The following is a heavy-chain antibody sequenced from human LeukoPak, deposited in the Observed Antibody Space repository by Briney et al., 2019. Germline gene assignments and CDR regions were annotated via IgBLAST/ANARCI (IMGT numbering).Heavy chain of an antibody. J-gene: IGHJ4*02. Sequence: ASVKVSCKASGYTFTSYYMHWVRQAPGQGLEWMGIINPSGGSTSYAQKFQGRVTMTRDMPTSTVYMELSSLRSEDTAVYYCARAEQLWYGDWGQGTLVTVSS. CDR2: INPSGGST. CDR3: ARAEQLWYGD. D-gene: IGHD5-18*01. V-gene: IGHV1-46*01. CDR1: GYTFTSYY.